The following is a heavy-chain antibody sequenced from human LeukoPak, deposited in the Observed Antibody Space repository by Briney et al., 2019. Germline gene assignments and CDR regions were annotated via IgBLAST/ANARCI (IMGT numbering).Heavy chain of an antibody. J-gene: IGHJ5*01. CDR3: ASGCSGGSCFRGSWFDS. Sequence: SETLSLTCAVSGYSISSGYYWGWFRQPPGEGLEWIGSIYHTGSTYYNPSLKNRVTISIDTSKNHFSLKLSSVTAADTAVYYCASGCSGGSCFRGSWFDSWGQGTLVTVSS. CDR2: IYHTGST. V-gene: IGHV4-38-2*01. D-gene: IGHD2-15*01. CDR1: GYSISSGYY.